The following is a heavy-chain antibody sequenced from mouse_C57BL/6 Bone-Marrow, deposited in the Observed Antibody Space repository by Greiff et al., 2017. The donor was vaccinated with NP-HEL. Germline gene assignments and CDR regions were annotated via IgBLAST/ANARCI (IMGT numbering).Heavy chain of an antibody. CDR2: IDPETGGT. V-gene: IGHV1-15*01. D-gene: IGHD1-1*01. CDR3: TRRYYGSSYCAMDY. J-gene: IGHJ4*01. Sequence: VQLKESGAELVRPGASVTLSCKASGYTFTDYEMHWVKQTPVHGLEWIGAIDPETGGTAYNQKFKGKAILTADKSSSTAYMELRSLTSEDSAVYYCTRRYYGSSYCAMDYWGQGTSVTVSS. CDR1: GYTFTDYE.